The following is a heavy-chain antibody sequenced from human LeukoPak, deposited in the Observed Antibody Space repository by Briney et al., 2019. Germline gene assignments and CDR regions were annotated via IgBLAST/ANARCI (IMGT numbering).Heavy chain of an antibody. J-gene: IGHJ4*02. Sequence: ASVKVSCKASGYTLTGYYMHWVRQAPGQGLEWMGWINPNSGGTNYAQKFQGRVTMTRDTSISTAYMELSRLRSDDTAVYYCARERGEMRYDYWGQETLVTVSS. V-gene: IGHV1-2*02. CDR2: INPNSGGT. CDR3: ARERGEMRYDY. CDR1: GYTLTGYY. D-gene: IGHD3-10*01.